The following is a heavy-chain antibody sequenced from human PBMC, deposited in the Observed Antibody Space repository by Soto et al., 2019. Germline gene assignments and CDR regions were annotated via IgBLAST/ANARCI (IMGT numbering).Heavy chain of an antibody. J-gene: IGHJ6*02. D-gene: IGHD3-3*01. CDR2: TIPIFGTA. CDR3: ESPPREWLPPARDYYYGMDV. CDR1: GDTFSSYA. V-gene: IGHV1-69*06. Sequence: QVQLVQSGAEVNKPGSSVKVSCKASGDTFSSYAISWVRQAPGQGLEWMGGTIPIFGTANYAQKFQGRVTITADKATSTAYMELSSLRSEDTAVYYCESPPREWLPPARDYYYGMDVWGQGTTVTVSS.